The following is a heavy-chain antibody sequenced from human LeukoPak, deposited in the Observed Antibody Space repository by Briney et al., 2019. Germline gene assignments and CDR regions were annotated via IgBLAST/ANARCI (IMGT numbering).Heavy chain of an antibody. J-gene: IGHJ6*02. CDR3: ARGRSNYYGMDV. Sequence: SETLSLTCSVSDGSINSYYWNWIRRPPGKGLEWIGYIYYNGNTNYSPSLKSRVTMSVDTSKNLFSLKVSSVTAADTAVYYCARGRSNYYGMDVWGQGTTVTASS. CDR2: IYYNGNT. V-gene: IGHV4-59*01. D-gene: IGHD1-26*01. CDR1: DGSINSYY.